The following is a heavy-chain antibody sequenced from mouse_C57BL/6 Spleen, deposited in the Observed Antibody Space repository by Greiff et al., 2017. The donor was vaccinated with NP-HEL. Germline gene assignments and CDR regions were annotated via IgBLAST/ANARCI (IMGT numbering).Heavy chain of an antibody. CDR2: IYPGNSDT. V-gene: IGHV1-5*01. CDR3: TREKVTGTSFDY. Sequence: EVQLQQSGTVLARPGASVKMSCKTSGYTFTSYWMHWVKQRPGQGLEWIGAIYPGNSDTSYNQKFKGKAKLTAVTSASTAYMELSSLTNEDSAVYYCTREKVTGTSFDYWGQGTTLTVSS. J-gene: IGHJ2*01. D-gene: IGHD4-1*01. CDR1: GYTFTSYW.